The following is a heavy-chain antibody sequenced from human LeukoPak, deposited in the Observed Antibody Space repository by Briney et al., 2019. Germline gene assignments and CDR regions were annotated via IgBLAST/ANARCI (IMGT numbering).Heavy chain of an antibody. J-gene: IGHJ4*02. CDR2: IRYDGSNK. V-gene: IGHV3-30*02. Sequence: PGGSLRLSCAASGFTFSSYGMHWVRQAPGKGLEWVAFIRYDGSNKYYADSVKGRFTISRDNSKNTLYLQMNSLRAEDTAVYYCAKDRGVSTITRKVDCFDYWGQGTPVTVSS. CDR1: GFTFSSYG. CDR3: AKDRGVSTITRKVDCFDY. D-gene: IGHD5/OR15-5a*01.